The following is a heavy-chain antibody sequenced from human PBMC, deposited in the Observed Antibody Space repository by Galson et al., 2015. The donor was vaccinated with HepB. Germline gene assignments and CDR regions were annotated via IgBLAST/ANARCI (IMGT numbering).Heavy chain of an antibody. CDR1: GYSFTTYW. V-gene: IGHV5-51*01. CDR2: IYPRDSDT. Sequence: QSGAEVKKPGESLKISCKGSGYSFTTYWIAWVRQMPGKGLERMGIIYPRDSDTRYSPSFQGQVTMSVDKSITTAYLQWSSLKATNTAMYYCARHQYSGHPSRASDIWGQGTMVSVSS. CDR3: ARHQYSGHPSRASDI. D-gene: IGHD1-26*01. J-gene: IGHJ3*02.